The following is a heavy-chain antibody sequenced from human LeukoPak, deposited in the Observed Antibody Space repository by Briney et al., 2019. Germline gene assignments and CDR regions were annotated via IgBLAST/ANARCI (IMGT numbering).Heavy chain of an antibody. Sequence: GRSLRLSCAASGFTFSSYAMHWVRQAPGKRLEWVAVVSYDGSNKYYADSVKGRFTISRDNSKNTLFLQMNSLRAEDTAVYYCAKDGGLWVSAHWGDSWGRGTLVTVSS. CDR3: AKDGGLWVSAHWGDS. D-gene: IGHD7-27*01. CDR2: VSYDGSNK. V-gene: IGHV3-30*04. J-gene: IGHJ4*02. CDR1: GFTFSSYA.